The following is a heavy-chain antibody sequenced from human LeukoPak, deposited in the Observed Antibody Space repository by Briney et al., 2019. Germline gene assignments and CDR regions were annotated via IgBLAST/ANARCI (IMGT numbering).Heavy chain of an antibody. CDR2: IWYDGSNK. J-gene: IGHJ3*02. D-gene: IGHD6-19*01. CDR1: GFTFSSYG. Sequence: GGSLRLSCAASGFTFSSYGMHWVRQAPGKGLEWVAVIWYDGSNKYYADSVKGRFTISRDNSKNTLYPQMNSLRAEDTAVYYCAGAAMSSGVGGAFDIWGQGTMVTVSS. V-gene: IGHV3-33*01. CDR3: AGAAMSSGVGGAFDI.